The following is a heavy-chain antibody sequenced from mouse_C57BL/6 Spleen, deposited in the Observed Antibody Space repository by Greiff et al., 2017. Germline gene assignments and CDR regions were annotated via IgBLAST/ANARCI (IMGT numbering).Heavy chain of an antibody. D-gene: IGHD2-2*01. CDR2: IYPVSGET. CDR1: GYTFTDHI. CDR3: GRENGYDRGIDY. V-gene: IGHV1-11*01. Sequence: QVQLKESGAELASPGASVTLSCKASGYTFTDHIMNWVKKRPGQGLEWIGRIYPVSGETNYNQNFMGKATFSVDRSSSTVYMVLNSLTSEDPAVYYCGRENGYDRGIDYWGQGTTLTVSS. J-gene: IGHJ2*01.